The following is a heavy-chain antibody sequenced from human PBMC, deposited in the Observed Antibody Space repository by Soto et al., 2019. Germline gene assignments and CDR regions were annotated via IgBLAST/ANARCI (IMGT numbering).Heavy chain of an antibody. J-gene: IGHJ6*02. CDR1: GYTFTSYD. CDR2: MNPNSGNT. D-gene: IGHD6-19*01. V-gene: IGHV1-8*01. CDR3: ARHRYNSGPTDNDMDV. Sequence: ASVKVSCKASGYTFTSYDINWVRQATGQGLEWMGWMNPNSGNTGYAQKFQGQVTISVDKSISTAYLQWSSLKASDTAMYYCARHRYNSGPTDNDMDVWGQGTTVTVSS.